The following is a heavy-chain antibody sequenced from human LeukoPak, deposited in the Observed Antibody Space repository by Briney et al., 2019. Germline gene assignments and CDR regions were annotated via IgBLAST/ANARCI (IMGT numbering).Heavy chain of an antibody. V-gene: IGHV5-51*01. CDR2: IYPGDSDT. J-gene: IGHJ4*02. D-gene: IGHD6-13*01. CDR3: ARQHIAAAGDY. CDR1: GYSFTGYW. Sequence: GESLRISCKVSGYSFTGYWIAWVRQMPGKGLEWMGIIYPGDSDTRYRPSFQGQVTISADESISTAYLQWSSLKASDTAIYYCARQHIAAAGDYWGQGTLVTVSS.